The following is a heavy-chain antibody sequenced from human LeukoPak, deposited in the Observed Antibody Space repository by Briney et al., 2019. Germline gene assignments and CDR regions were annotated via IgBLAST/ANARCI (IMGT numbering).Heavy chain of an antibody. J-gene: IGHJ4*02. CDR1: GFIFSDHW. V-gene: IGHV3-23*01. CDR2: ITTSDGNT. Sequence: GGSLRLSCAASGFIFSDHWMHWVRQAPGKGLEWVSTITTSDGNTYYADSVKGRFTVSRDNSKNTLYLQMNSLRAEDTAVYYCAKDGGLWVSAHWGDSWGRGTLVTVSS. D-gene: IGHD7-27*01. CDR3: AKDGGLWVSAHWGDS.